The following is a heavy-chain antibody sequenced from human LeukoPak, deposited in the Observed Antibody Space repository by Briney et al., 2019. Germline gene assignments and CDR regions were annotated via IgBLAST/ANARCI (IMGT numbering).Heavy chain of an antibody. CDR3: AKDPYSGSYYDY. V-gene: IGHV3-23*01. CDR1: GFTFSGYA. J-gene: IGHJ4*02. CDR2: ISGSGGST. Sequence: GGSLRLSCAASGFTFSGYAMSWVRQAPGKGLEWVSAISGSGGSTYYADSVKGRFTISRDNSKNTLYLQMSSLRAEDTAVYYCAKDPYSGSYYDYWGQGTLVTVSS. D-gene: IGHD1-26*01.